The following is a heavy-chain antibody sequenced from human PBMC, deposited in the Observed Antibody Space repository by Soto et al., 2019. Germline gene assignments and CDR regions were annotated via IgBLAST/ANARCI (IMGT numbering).Heavy chain of an antibody. J-gene: IGHJ4*02. D-gene: IGHD2-15*01. CDR2: TGSGTGPG. V-gene: IGHV1-69*06. CDR3: ARRDSGGFFRFFDS. Sequence: GPSVKVSCKSSGRSLSTNPISWGRRAPGQGLEWMGGTGSGTGPGNNAQKFQGRLTVTADKSTSTVYMELTNLSSEDTAVYYCARRDSGGFFRFFDSWGQGTLVTVSS. CDR1: GRSLSTNP.